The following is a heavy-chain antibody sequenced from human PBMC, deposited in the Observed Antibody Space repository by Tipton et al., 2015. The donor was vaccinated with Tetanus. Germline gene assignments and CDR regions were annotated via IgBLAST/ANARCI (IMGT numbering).Heavy chain of an antibody. Sequence: QMQLVQSGAEVKKPGASVKVSCETSGYTFITYDINWVRQAPGQGLEWMGWMSPNSGNTGYAQKFQGRVTMTRDTSISTAYMEVTSLRSEDTAVYYCARGRASLDFWGQGTLVTVSS. CDR1: GYTFITYD. J-gene: IGHJ4*02. CDR3: ARGRASLDF. CDR2: MSPNSGNT. V-gene: IGHV1-8*01.